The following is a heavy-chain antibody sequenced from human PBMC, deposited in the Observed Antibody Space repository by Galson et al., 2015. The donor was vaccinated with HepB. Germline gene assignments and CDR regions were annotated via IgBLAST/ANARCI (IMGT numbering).Heavy chain of an antibody. CDR3: AREYLNSSSWYYMDV. D-gene: IGHD6-13*01. Sequence: SVKVSCKASGYTFTSYGISWVRQAPGQGLEWMGWISAYNGNTNYAQKLQGRVTMTTDTSTSTAYMELRSLRSDDTAVYYCAREYLNSSSWYYMDVWGKGTTVTVSS. CDR2: ISAYNGNT. CDR1: GYTFTSYG. J-gene: IGHJ6*03. V-gene: IGHV1-18*01.